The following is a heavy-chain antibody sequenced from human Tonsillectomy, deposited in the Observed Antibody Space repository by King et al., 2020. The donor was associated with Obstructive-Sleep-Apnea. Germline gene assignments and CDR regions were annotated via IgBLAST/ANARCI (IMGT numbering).Heavy chain of an antibody. J-gene: IGHJ4*02. CDR3: ATYYGSYHGFYD. D-gene: IGHD2-21*01. Sequence: VQLVQSGGGSVQPGGSLRLSCAASGFWLGEHWMTWVRQAPGKGLEWVAIITQDVSERYYVDSAKGRFTISRDNAKTSLFLQLTSLRTEDTAIYYCATYYGSYHGFYDWGQGALVTVSS. CDR1: GFWLGEHW. CDR2: ITQDVSER. V-gene: IGHV3-7*05.